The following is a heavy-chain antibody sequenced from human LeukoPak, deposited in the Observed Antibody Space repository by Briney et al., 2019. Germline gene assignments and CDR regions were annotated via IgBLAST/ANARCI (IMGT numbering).Heavy chain of an antibody. V-gene: IGHV3-30*02. D-gene: IGHD5-18*01. CDR1: GITFSKAG. CDR2: IRYDGSNK. J-gene: IGHJ4*02. Sequence: GGSLRLSCTASGITFSKAGMHWVRQAPGKGLEWVAFIRYDGSNKYYADSVKGRFTTSRDNSKNTLYLQMNSLRAEDTAVYYCARDRGYSYGSGRGDYFDYWGQGTLVTVSS. CDR3: ARDRGYSYGSGRGDYFDY.